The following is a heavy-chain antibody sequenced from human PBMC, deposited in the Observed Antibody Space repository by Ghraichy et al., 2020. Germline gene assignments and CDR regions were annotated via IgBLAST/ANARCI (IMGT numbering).Heavy chain of an antibody. Sequence: SQTLSLTCTVSGGSVSSGSHHWSWIRQPPGKGLEWIGSIYHTGSTNYNPSLKRRVTISVDTPKNQLSLKLRTVTAADTAVYYCARVMTSYCGGDCYCHYCDLWGQGTLVTASS. CDR3: ARVMTSYCGGDCYCHYCDL. J-gene: IGHJ4*02. D-gene: IGHD2-21*02. CDR1: GGSVSSGSHH. V-gene: IGHV4-61*01. CDR2: IYHTGST.